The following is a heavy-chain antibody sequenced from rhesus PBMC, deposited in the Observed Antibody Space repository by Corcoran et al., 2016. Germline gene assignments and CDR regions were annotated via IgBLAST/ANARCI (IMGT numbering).Heavy chain of an antibody. CDR1: GGSFSGYY. CDR2: IRGSIGST. CDR3: ARIGVDTVGTVRGKGYFDY. D-gene: IGHD5-30*01. V-gene: IGHV4-165*01. Sequence: QVQLQESGPGLVKPSEPLSLTCAVPGGSFSGYYWGCIRQPPGKGPELFWYIRGSIGSTDHNPSLKSRVTISTDTSKNQFSLKLSSVTAADTAVYYCARIGVDTVGTVRGKGYFDYWGQGVLVTVSS. J-gene: IGHJ4*01.